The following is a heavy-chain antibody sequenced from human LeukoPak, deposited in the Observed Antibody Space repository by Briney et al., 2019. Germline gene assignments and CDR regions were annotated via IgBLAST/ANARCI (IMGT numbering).Heavy chain of an antibody. J-gene: IGHJ4*02. CDR3: ALGYHDVWER. V-gene: IGHV4-4*02. CDR1: GLTVTNAW. D-gene: IGHD1-26*01. CDR2: INHSGNT. Sequence: PGGSLRLSCAASGLTVTNAWMNWVRQPPGKGLEWIGEINHSGNTYYNPSLTGRVTISVDRSDNQFSLKVNSVTAADTAVYYCALGYHDVWERWGQGTLVTVSS.